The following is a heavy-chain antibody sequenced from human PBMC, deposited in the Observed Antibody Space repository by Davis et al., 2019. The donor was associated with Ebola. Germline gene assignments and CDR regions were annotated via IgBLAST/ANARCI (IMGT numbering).Heavy chain of an antibody. J-gene: IGHJ4*02. Sequence: GGSLRLSCAASGFTFSSYWMSWVRQAPGKGLEWVANIKQDGSEKYYVDSVKGRFTISRDNSRNTLYLQMGSLRAEDMAVYYCARVRAVAFFDYWGQGTLVTVSS. D-gene: IGHD6-19*01. CDR2: IKQDGSEK. CDR1: GFTFSSYW. V-gene: IGHV3-7*01. CDR3: ARVRAVAFFDY.